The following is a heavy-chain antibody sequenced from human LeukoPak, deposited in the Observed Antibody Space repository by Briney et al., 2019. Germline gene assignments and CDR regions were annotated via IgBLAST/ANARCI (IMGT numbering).Heavy chain of an antibody. Sequence: SETLSLTCTVSGGSISSYYWSWIRQPPGKGLEWIGYIYYSGSTNYNPSLKSRVTISVDTSKNQFSLKLSSVTAADTAVYYCARSGSYSGLDYWGQGTLVTVSS. CDR3: ARSGSYSGLDY. CDR2: IYYSGST. J-gene: IGHJ4*02. D-gene: IGHD3-3*01. CDR1: GGSISSYY. V-gene: IGHV4-59*01.